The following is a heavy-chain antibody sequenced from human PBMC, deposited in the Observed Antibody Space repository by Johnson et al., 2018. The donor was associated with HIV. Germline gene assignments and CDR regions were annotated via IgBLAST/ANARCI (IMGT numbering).Heavy chain of an antibody. J-gene: IGHJ3*02. CDR1: GFTFSNVW. CDR3: TTSVGATLRGAFDI. V-gene: IGHV3-15*01. D-gene: IGHD1-26*01. Sequence: VQLVESGGGLVQPGRSLRLSCAASGFTFSNVWMTWVRQAPGKGLEWVGRIKRKIEGETTDYAAPVKGRFTISRDDSKNTLYLQMNSLKTEDTAVYYCTTSVGATLRGAFDIWGQGTMVTVSS. CDR2: IKRKIEGETT.